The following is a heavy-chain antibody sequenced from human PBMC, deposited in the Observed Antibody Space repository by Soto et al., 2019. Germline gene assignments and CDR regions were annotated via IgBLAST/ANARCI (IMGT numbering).Heavy chain of an antibody. CDR3: AKASDYIWGSYPTDLDY. V-gene: IGHV3-23*01. CDR2: ISRTGGAA. CDR1: GFTFSNFA. D-gene: IGHD3-16*02. Sequence: PGGSLRLSCAASGFTFSNFAMFWVRQAPGKGLEWVSSISRTGGAAHYADSVNGRFTIPRDNSKNTLFLQMDSLRAEDTAVYYCAKASDYIWGSYPTDLDYWGQGTLVTVSP. J-gene: IGHJ4*02.